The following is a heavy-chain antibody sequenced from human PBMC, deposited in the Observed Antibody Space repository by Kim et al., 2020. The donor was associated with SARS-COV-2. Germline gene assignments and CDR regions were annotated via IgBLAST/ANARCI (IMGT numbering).Heavy chain of an antibody. D-gene: IGHD6-6*01. CDR2: INDSGDST. Sequence: GGSLRLSCAASGFTFSSYAMSWVRQAPGKGLEWVSAINDSGDSTNYADSVKGRFTISRDNSKSTLYLQMNSLRTEDTAVYYCAKDLGIRSIAARPVYGGQGTMVNVSS. CDR3: AKDLGIRSIAARPVY. CDR1: GFTFSSYA. J-gene: IGHJ4*02. V-gene: IGHV3-23*01.